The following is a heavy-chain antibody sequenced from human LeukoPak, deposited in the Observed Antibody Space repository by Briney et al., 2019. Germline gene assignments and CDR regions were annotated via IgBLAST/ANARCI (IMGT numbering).Heavy chain of an antibody. CDR3: ARVPTYYDFWSGYSYYFDY. J-gene: IGHJ4*02. Sequence: AGGSLRLSCAASGFTFSSYAMHWVRQAPGKGLEWVAVISYDGSNKYYADSVKGRFTISRDNSKNTLYLQMNSLRAEDTAVYYCARVPTYYDFWSGYSYYFDYWGQGTLVTVSS. CDR2: ISYDGSNK. CDR1: GFTFSSYA. D-gene: IGHD3-3*01. V-gene: IGHV3-30-3*01.